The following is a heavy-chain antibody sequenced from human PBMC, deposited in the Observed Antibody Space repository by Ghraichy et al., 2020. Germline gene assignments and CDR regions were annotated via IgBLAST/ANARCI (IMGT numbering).Heavy chain of an antibody. D-gene: IGHD4-17*01. CDR2: TQSDGTT. V-gene: IGHV3-53*01. CDR3: AKKRADFGDHSYFDY. J-gene: IGHJ4*02. Sequence: GGTLRLSCAASGFTVSSTYMAWFRQAPGKGLDWVSITQSDGTTYYGDSVKGRFIVSKETSQNTLYLQMNSLRVEDTAVYYCAKKRADFGDHSYFDYWGQGTLVTVSS. CDR1: GFTVSSTY.